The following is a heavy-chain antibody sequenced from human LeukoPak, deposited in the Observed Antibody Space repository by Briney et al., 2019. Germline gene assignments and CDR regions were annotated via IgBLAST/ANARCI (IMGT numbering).Heavy chain of an antibody. CDR2: IYNSGNT. V-gene: IGHV4-59*01. D-gene: IGHD3-16*01. Sequence: SETLSLTCTVSGGSITNYYWSWIRQPPGEGLEWIGYIYNSGNTKYNPSLKSRVTISVDTSKNQFSLKLTSVTAADTAVYYCARGGEVSWFDPWGQGTLVTVSS. CDR3: ARGGEVSWFDP. J-gene: IGHJ5*02. CDR1: GGSITNYY.